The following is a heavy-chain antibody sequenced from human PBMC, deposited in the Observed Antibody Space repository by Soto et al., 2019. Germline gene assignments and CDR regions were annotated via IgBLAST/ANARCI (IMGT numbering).Heavy chain of an antibody. Sequence: GGSLRLSCAASGFTFSGYALSWVRQAPGKGLEWVSAITGGGGSTYYADSVKGRFTISRDNSKNTLYLQMNSLRAEDTAVYYCVKHTSSILEWLYSFDYWGQGTLVTVSS. V-gene: IGHV3-23*01. CDR2: ITGGGGST. D-gene: IGHD3-3*01. J-gene: IGHJ4*02. CDR3: VKHTSSILEWLYSFDY. CDR1: GFTFSGYA.